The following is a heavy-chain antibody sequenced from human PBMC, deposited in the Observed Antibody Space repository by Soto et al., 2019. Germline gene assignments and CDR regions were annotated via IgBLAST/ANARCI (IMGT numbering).Heavy chain of an antibody. Sequence: GGSLRLSCAASGFTFSSYGMHWVRQAPGKGLEWVAVISYDGSNKYYADSVKGRFTTSRDNSKNTLYLQMNSLRAEDTAVYYCAKVPMVLLTYYYGMDVWGQGTTVTVSS. CDR3: AKVPMVLLTYYYGMDV. D-gene: IGHD3-16*01. CDR1: GFTFSSYG. J-gene: IGHJ6*02. V-gene: IGHV3-30*18. CDR2: ISYDGSNK.